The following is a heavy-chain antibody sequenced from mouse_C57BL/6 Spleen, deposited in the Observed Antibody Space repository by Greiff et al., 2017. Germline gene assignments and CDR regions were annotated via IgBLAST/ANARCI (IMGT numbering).Heavy chain of an antibody. CDR3: ARHGPNYGNYEGVDY. J-gene: IGHJ2*01. CDR1: GYTFTEYT. Sequence: QVQLQESGAELVKPGASVKLSCKASGYTFTEYTIPWVKQRSGQGLEWIGWFYPGSGSIKYNEKFKGKATLTVDKSSSTVYMELSRLTSEDSADYAGARHGPNYGNYEGVDYGGQGTTLTVSS. CDR2: FYPGSGSI. V-gene: IGHV1-62-2*01. D-gene: IGHD2-1*01.